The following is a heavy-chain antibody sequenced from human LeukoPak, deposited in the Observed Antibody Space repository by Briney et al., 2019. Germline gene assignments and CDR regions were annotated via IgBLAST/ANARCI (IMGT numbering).Heavy chain of an antibody. CDR2: IIPIFGTA. D-gene: IGHD3-3*01. CDR3: ARGPPDPDFRSGYSLFDY. V-gene: IGHV1-69*05. CDR1: GGTFSSYA. J-gene: IGHJ4*02. Sequence: SVKVSCKASGGTFSSYAISWVRQAPGQGLEWMGGIIPIFGTANYAQKFQGRVTITTDESTSTAYMELSSLRSEDTAVYYCARGPPDPDFRSGYSLFDYWGQGTLVTVSS.